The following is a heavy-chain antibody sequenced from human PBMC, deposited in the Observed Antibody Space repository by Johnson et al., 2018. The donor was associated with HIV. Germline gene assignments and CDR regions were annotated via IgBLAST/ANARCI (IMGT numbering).Heavy chain of an antibody. CDR2: FSWNSGSI. Sequence: VQLVESGGGLVQPGGSLTLSCAASGFTFDDYGMSWVRQAPGKGLEWVSGFSWNSGSIAYADSVKGRLTISRDTTKNPLYLQMNSLRPEDTGFYYCAKADDSSGYYCARAELPDAFDIWGQGTMVTVSS. J-gene: IGHJ3*02. CDR1: GFTFDDYG. D-gene: IGHD3-22*01. V-gene: IGHV3-9*01. CDR3: AKADDSSGYYCARAELPDAFDI.